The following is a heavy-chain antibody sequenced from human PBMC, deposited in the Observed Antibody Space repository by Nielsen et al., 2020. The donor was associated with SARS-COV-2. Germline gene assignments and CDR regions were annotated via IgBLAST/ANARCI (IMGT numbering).Heavy chain of an antibody. J-gene: IGHJ6*03. D-gene: IGHD2-15*01. CDR1: GFTFSSYW. CDR2: INSDGSST. Sequence: GESLKISCAASGFTFSSYWMHWVRQAPGRGLVWVSRINSDGSSTRYADSVKGRFTISRDNAKNTLYLQMNGLRAEDTAVYYCAREVGSAAYYYMDVWGKGTTVTVSS. V-gene: IGHV3-74*01. CDR3: AREVGSAAYYYMDV.